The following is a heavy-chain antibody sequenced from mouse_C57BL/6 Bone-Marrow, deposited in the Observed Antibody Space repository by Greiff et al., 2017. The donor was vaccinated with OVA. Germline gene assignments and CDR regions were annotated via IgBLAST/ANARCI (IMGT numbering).Heavy chain of an antibody. Sequence: EVKLVESGGGLVQSGRSLRLSCATSGFTFSDFYMEWVRQAPGKGLEWIAASRNKANDYTTEYSASVKGRFIVSRDTSQSILYLQMNALRAEDTAIYYCARDAGLGLTWFAYWGQGTLVTVSA. CDR3: ARDAGLGLTWFAY. CDR2: SRNKANDYTT. D-gene: IGHD4-1*01. V-gene: IGHV7-1*01. J-gene: IGHJ3*01. CDR1: GFTFSDFY.